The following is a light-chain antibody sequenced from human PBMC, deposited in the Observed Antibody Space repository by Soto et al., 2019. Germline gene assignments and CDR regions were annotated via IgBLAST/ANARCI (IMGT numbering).Light chain of an antibody. CDR3: QHYGSSLSIT. J-gene: IGKJ5*01. Sequence: EIVLTQSPGTLSLSPGERATLSCRASQSISSSYLAWYQQKPGQAPRLLIYGASSRASGFPNRFSGSGSGTDFTLTISRLEPEDFAVYYCQHYGSSLSITFGQGTRREMK. CDR1: QSISSSY. CDR2: GAS. V-gene: IGKV3-20*01.